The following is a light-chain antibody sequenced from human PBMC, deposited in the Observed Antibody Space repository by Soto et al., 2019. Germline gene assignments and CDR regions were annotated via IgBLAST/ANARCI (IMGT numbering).Light chain of an antibody. CDR2: EGS. CDR3: CSYAGSRV. V-gene: IGLV2-23*01. J-gene: IGLJ3*02. Sequence: QSALTQPASVSGSPGQSITISCTGTSSDVGSYNLVSWYQQHPGKAPKLMIYEGSKRPSGVSHRFSGSKSGNTASLTISGLQAEDDADYYCCSYAGSRVFGGGTKLTVL. CDR1: SSDVGSYNL.